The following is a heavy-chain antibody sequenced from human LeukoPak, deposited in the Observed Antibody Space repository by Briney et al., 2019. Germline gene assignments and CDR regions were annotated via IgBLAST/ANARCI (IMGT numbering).Heavy chain of an antibody. V-gene: IGHV4-59*08. CDR2: MYYSGDT. CDR3: ARWANHGMDV. Sequence: SETLSLTCTVSGASISNYYWRWIRHPPGKGLEWIGYMYYSGDTNYHPSLKSRVTMSVDTSKNQSSLRLSSVTAADTAVYYCARWANHGMDVWGQGNTVIVSS. CDR1: GASISNYY. J-gene: IGHJ6*02.